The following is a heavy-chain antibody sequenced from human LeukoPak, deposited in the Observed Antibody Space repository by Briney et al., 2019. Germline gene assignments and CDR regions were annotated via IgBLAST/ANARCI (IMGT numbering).Heavy chain of an antibody. J-gene: IGHJ3*02. D-gene: IGHD2-15*01. Sequence: SVKVSCKASGGTFSSYAISWVRQAPGQGLEWMGGIIPIFGTANYAQKFQGGVTITADESTSTAYMELSSLRSEDTAVYYCANRYCSGGSCYYPNAFDIWGQGTMVTVSS. CDR2: IIPIFGTA. V-gene: IGHV1-69*01. CDR1: GGTFSSYA. CDR3: ANRYCSGGSCYYPNAFDI.